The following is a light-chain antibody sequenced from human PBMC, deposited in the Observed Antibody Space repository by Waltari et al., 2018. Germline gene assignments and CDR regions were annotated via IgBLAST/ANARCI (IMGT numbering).Light chain of an antibody. V-gene: IGLV2-23*02. CDR2: EVT. J-gene: IGLJ2*01. CDR3: SSHANTYNFAHVV. Sequence: QSALTQPASVSGSPGQSITIPHTGTSRDIGTYNYVSWYQQLPGKAPKLMIYEVTKRPSGVSYRFSGSKSGNTASLTISGLRAEDEADYYCSSHANTYNFAHVVFGGGTKLTVL. CDR1: SRDIGTYNY.